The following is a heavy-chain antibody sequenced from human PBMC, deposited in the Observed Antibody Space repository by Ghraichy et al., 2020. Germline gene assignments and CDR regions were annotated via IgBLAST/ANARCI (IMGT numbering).Heavy chain of an antibody. Sequence: ASVKVSCKASGYTFTGYYMHWVRQAPGQGLEWMGWINPNSGGTNYAQKFQGRVTMTRDTSISTAYMELSRLRSDDTAVYYCARPSEGPTVYCSSTSCYWEIDAFDIWGQGTMVTVSS. CDR1: GYTFTGYY. CDR3: ARPSEGPTVYCSSTSCYWEIDAFDI. V-gene: IGHV1-2*02. CDR2: INPNSGGT. J-gene: IGHJ3*02. D-gene: IGHD2-2*01.